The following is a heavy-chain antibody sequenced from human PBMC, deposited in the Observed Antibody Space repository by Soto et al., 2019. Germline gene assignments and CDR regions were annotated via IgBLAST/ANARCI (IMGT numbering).Heavy chain of an antibody. J-gene: IGHJ4*02. CDR3: ARLEGLATISYYFDY. CDR1: GDSINSDNYY. D-gene: IGHD3-9*01. CDR2: IDYGGNT. Sequence: SETLSLTCSVSGDSINSDNYYWGWIRQPPGKGREGIGSIDYGGNTYYNPCLKTRGTRSLDKAKSQFPLKLNSVTAADSAVYFCARLEGLATISYYFDYWGQGTLVTVSS. V-gene: IGHV4-39*01.